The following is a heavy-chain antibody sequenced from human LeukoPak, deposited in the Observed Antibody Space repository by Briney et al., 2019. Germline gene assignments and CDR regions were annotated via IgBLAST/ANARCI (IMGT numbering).Heavy chain of an antibody. J-gene: IGHJ5*02. V-gene: IGHV3-7*01. CDR1: GFTFTTYW. D-gene: IGHD5-12*01. CDR2: IKQDGSEK. CDR3: ARGGYSGYGDWFDP. Sequence: GGSLRLSCATSGFTFTTYWMNWVRQAPGKGLEWVANIKQDGSEKYYVDSVKGRFTTSRDNARNSLYLQMNSLRADDTAVYYCARGGYSGYGDWFDPWGQGTLVTVSS.